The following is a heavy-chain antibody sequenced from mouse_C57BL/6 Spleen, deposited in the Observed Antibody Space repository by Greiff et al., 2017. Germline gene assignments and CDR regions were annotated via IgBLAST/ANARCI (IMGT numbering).Heavy chain of an antibody. D-gene: IGHD3-1*01. V-gene: IGHV1-55*01. CDR1: GYTFTSYW. Sequence: QVHVKQPGAELVKPGASVKMSCKASGYTFTSYWITWVKQRPGQGLEWIGDIYPGSGSTNYNEKFKSKATLTVDTSSSTAYMQLSSLTSEDSAVYYCARSGGSYFDYWGQGTTLTVSS. CDR2: IYPGSGST. CDR3: ARSGGSYFDY. J-gene: IGHJ2*01.